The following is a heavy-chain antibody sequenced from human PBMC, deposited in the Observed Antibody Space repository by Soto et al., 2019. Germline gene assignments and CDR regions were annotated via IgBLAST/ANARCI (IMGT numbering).Heavy chain of an antibody. CDR2: IYPGDSDT. CDR3: ASLYGAGIGGYYYGTAS. CDR1: GDSFTSYW. D-gene: IGHD3-10*01. J-gene: IGHJ6*02. V-gene: IGHV5-51*01. Sequence: EESLKISCLGSGDSFTSYWIGWVRQMPGKGLEWMGIIYPGDSDTRYSPSFQGQVTISADKSISTAYLQWSSLQASDTALYYCASLYGAGIGGYYYGTASLGQGTTVAVS.